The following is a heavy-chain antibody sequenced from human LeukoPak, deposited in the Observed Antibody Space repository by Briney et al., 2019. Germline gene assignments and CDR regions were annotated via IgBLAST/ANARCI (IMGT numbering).Heavy chain of an antibody. J-gene: IGHJ4*02. V-gene: IGHV1-18*01. CDR3: ARADHCSGGSCYSDY. Sequence: ASVKVSCKASGYTFTSYGISWVRQAPGQGLEWMGWISAYNGNTNYAQKLQGRVTMTTDTSTSTAYMELRSLRSDDTAVYYCARADHCSGGSCYSDYWGQGTLVTVSS. CDR2: ISAYNGNT. CDR1: GYTFTSYG. D-gene: IGHD2-15*01.